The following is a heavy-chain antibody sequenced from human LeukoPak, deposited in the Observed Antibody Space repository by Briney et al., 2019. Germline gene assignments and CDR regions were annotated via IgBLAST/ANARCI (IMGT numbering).Heavy chain of an antibody. V-gene: IGHV4-59*01. Sequence: PSETLSLTCTVSGGSISSYYWSWIRQPPGKGLEWIGYIYYSGSTNYNPSLKSRVTISVDTSKNQFSLKLSSVTAADTAVYYCARDRGYDFWSGYFPSPFDYWGQGTLVTVSS. CDR1: GGSISSYY. D-gene: IGHD3-3*01. J-gene: IGHJ4*02. CDR3: ARDRGYDFWSGYFPSPFDY. CDR2: IYYSGST.